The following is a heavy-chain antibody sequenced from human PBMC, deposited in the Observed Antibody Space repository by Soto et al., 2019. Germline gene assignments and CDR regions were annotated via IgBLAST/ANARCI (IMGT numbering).Heavy chain of an antibody. CDR3: AREETVVVPAAMADYYYYMDV. J-gene: IGHJ6*03. CDR1: GGTFSSYT. V-gene: IGHV1-69*04. Sequence: SVKVSCKASGGTFSSYTISWVRQAPGQGLEWMGRIIPILGIANYAQKFQGRVTITADKSTSTAYMELSSLRSEDTAVYYCAREETVVVPAAMADYYYYMDVWGKGTTVTVSS. CDR2: IIPILGIA. D-gene: IGHD2-2*01.